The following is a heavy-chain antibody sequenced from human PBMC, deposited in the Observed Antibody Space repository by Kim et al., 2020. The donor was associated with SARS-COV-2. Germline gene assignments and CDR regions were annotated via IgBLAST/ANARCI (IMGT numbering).Heavy chain of an antibody. V-gene: IGHV3-30*18. D-gene: IGHD6-19*01. J-gene: IGHJ4*01. CDR2: ISYDGSNK. CDR3: AKDPLPVAGPYYFDY. CDR1: GFTFSSYG. Sequence: GGSLRLSCAASGFTFSSYGMHWVRQAPGKGLEWVAVISYDGSNKYYADSVKGRFTISRDNSKNTLYLQMNSLRAEDTAVYYCAKDPLPVAGPYYFDYWG.